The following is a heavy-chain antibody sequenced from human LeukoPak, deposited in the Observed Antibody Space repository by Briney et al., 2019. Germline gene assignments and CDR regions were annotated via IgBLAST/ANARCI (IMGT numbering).Heavy chain of an antibody. Sequence: GGSLRLSCAASGFTFSSYGMHWVRQAPGKGLEWVAFIRSDGSNKYYADSVKGRFTISRDNSKNTLYLQMNSLRVEDTAVYYCAKGSVFGVVITGTLDYWGQGTLVTVSS. D-gene: IGHD3-3*01. CDR2: IRSDGSNK. CDR3: AKGSVFGVVITGTLDY. J-gene: IGHJ4*02. CDR1: GFTFSSYG. V-gene: IGHV3-30*02.